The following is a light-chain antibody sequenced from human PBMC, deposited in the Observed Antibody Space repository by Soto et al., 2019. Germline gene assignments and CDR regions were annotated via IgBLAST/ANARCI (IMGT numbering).Light chain of an antibody. V-gene: IGLV2-11*01. CDR2: DVS. CDR3: CSYAGSYTFLYYV. J-gene: IGLJ1*01. CDR1: NSDVGSYNP. Sequence: QSALTQPASVSGSPGQSITISCTGTNSDVGSYNPVSWYQQHPGRAPKLMIYDVSKRPSGVPDRFSGSKSGNTASLTISGLQAEDEADYYCCSYAGSYTFLYYVFGTGTKLTVL.